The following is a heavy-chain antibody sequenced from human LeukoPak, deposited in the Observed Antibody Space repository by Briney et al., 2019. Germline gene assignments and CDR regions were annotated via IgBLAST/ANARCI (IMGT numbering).Heavy chain of an antibody. CDR1: GYTFTGYY. CDR3: TSPAGPVDDFDI. J-gene: IGHJ3*02. V-gene: IGHV1-2*02. Sequence: ASVKVSCKASGYTFTGYYIHWVRQAPGQGLEWMGWINPKTGGTEYAQNFQDRVTMTRDTSISTAYMELNSLISDDAAVYYCTSPAGPVDDFDIWGQGTMVTVSS. CDR2: INPKTGGT.